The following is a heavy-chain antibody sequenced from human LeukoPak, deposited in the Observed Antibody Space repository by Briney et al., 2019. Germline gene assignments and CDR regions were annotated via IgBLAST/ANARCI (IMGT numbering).Heavy chain of an antibody. J-gene: IGHJ4*02. CDR2: IYRGGTT. V-gene: IGHV3-66*01. D-gene: IGHD3-10*01. CDR3: ARKSDSLMLRGGDC. Sequence: GGSLRLSCAASELSVSSNYMTWVRQAPGKGLECVSIIYRGGTTYYADSVRGRFTISRDNSKNTLYLQMDRLRVEDTAVYYCARKSDSLMLRGGDCWGQGTLVTVSS. CDR1: ELSVSSNY.